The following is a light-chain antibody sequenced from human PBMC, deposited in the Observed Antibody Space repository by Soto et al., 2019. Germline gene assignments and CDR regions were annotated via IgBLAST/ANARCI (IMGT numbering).Light chain of an antibody. V-gene: IGKV1-5*01. CDR2: DAS. Sequence: DIQMTQSPSTLSASVGDRVTITCRASQSISIWLAWYQQKPGKAPKLLIYDASSLESGVPSRFSGSGSGTEFTLTISSLQPDDFATYYCQQYNSYSRYTFGQGTKLEIK. CDR1: QSISIW. J-gene: IGKJ2*01. CDR3: QQYNSYSRYT.